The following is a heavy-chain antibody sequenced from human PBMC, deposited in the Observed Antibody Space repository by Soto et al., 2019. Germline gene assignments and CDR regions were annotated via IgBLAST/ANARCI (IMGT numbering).Heavy chain of an antibody. V-gene: IGHV3-7*05. Sequence: EVELVESGGGLVQPGGSLRLSCAASGFSISNHWMNWVRQAPGKGLEWVANIEGEASDERYVDSVKGRFIISRDNAKNSVYLQMNSLRTEDTAMYYCARRNDFDIWGQGTMIIVSS. D-gene: IGHD1-1*01. J-gene: IGHJ3*02. CDR3: ARRNDFDI. CDR2: IEGEASDE. CDR1: GFSISNHW.